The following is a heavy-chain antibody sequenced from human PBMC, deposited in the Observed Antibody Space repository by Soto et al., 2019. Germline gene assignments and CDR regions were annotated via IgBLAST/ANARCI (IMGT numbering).Heavy chain of an antibody. CDR1: GYTFGNYD. Sequence: ASVKVSCKASGYTFGNYDINCVRQATRQGLEWMGWMNPNSANTGYAQNFQDRVTLTTNTSISTAYMELSSLRSEDTAVYYCARGGQWLLLGMDVWGQGTTVTVSS. CDR2: MNPNSANT. V-gene: IGHV1-8*01. CDR3: ARGGQWLLLGMDV. J-gene: IGHJ6*02. D-gene: IGHD5-12*01.